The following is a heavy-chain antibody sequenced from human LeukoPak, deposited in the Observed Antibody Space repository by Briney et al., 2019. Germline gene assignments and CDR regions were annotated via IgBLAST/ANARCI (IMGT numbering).Heavy chain of an antibody. J-gene: IGHJ5*02. CDR3: ARSKYSSGFDP. Sequence: ASVKVSCKASGYTFTSYDINWVRQAPGQGLEWMGRINPNSGGTNYAQKFQGRVTMTRDTSISTAYMELSRLRSDDTAVYYCARSKYSSGFDPWGQGTLVTVSS. CDR2: INPNSGGT. CDR1: GYTFTSYD. D-gene: IGHD6-25*01. V-gene: IGHV1-2*06.